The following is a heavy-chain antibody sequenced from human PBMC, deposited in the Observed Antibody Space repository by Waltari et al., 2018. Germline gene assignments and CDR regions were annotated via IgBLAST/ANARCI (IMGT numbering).Heavy chain of an antibody. J-gene: IGHJ4*02. Sequence: QVQLVESGGGVVQPGRSLRLSCAASGFTFSSYGMHWVRQAPGKGLEWVAVIWYDGSNKYYADSVKGRFTISRDNSKNTLYLQMNSLRAEDTAVYYCAKDQGYYYDSSGYQAVDYWGQGTLVTVSS. CDR1: GFTFSSYG. V-gene: IGHV3-33*06. CDR2: IWYDGSNK. CDR3: AKDQGYYYDSSGYQAVDY. D-gene: IGHD3-22*01.